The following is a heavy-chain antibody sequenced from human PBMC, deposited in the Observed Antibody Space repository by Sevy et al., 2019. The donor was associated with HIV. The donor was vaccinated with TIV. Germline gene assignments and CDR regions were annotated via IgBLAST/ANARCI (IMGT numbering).Heavy chain of an antibody. V-gene: IGHV4-31*03. CDR2: IYYSGRT. CDR1: GGSISSGGYY. CDR3: ARDRGSYDYYYYMDV. Sequence: SETLSLTCTVSGGSISSGGYYWSWIRQHPGKGLEWIGYIYYSGRTYYNPSLKSRVTISVDTSKNQFSLKLSSVTAADTAVYYCARDRGSYDYYYYMDVWGKGTTVTVSS. D-gene: IGHD3-16*01. J-gene: IGHJ6*03.